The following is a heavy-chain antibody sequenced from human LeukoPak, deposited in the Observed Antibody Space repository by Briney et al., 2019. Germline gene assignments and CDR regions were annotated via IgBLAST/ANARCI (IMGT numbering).Heavy chain of an antibody. CDR1: GFTFSSYD. V-gene: IGHV3-30*02. Sequence: GGSLRLSCAASGFTFSSYDMHWVRQAPGKGLEWVAFIRYDGSNKYYADSVKGRFTISRDNSKNTLYLQMNSLRAEDTAVYYCAKSMVSLYGMDVWGQGTTVTVSS. CDR3: AKSMVSLYGMDV. J-gene: IGHJ6*02. D-gene: IGHD5-18*01. CDR2: IRYDGSNK.